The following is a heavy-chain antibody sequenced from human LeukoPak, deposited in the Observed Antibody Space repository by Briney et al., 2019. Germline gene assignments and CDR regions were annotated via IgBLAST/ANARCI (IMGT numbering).Heavy chain of an antibody. CDR2: ISGSGDTT. V-gene: IGHV3-23*01. J-gene: IGHJ4*02. Sequence: WVRQAPGKGLEWVSGISGSGDTTYYADSVRGRLTISRDNSRNTLYLQMNSLRAEDTAVYYCARNAWLPETAGIYWGQGTLVTVSP. D-gene: IGHD6-19*01. CDR3: ARNAWLPETAGIY.